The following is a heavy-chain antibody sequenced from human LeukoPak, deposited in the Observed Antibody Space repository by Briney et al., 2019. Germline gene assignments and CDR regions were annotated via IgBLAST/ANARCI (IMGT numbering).Heavy chain of an antibody. J-gene: IGHJ6*03. CDR1: GYTFTGYY. CDR3: ARESVVDTTSYYYYYMDV. Sequence: ASVKVSCKASGYTFTGYYMHWVRQAPGQGLEWMGWINPNSGGTNYAQKFQGRVTMTRDTSISTAYMELSRLRSDDTAVYYCARESVVDTTSYYYYYMDVWGKGTTVTVSS. D-gene: IGHD2-21*01. V-gene: IGHV1-2*02. CDR2: INPNSGGT.